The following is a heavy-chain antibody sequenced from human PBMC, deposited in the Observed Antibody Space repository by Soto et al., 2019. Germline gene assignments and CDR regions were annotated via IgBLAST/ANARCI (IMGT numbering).Heavy chain of an antibody. V-gene: IGHV3-48*01. CDR3: ASELPSGSYHFDP. D-gene: IGHD1-26*01. CDR2: ISMSGSTI. Sequence: EVQLVQSGGGLVQPGGSLRLSCAASGFTFSNYGMNWVRQAPGKGLEWISYISMSGSTIYYADSVKGRFTISRDNAKNSLYLPMNSLRAEDTAVYYCASELPSGSYHFDPWGQGALVTVSS. J-gene: IGHJ5*02. CDR1: GFTFSNYG.